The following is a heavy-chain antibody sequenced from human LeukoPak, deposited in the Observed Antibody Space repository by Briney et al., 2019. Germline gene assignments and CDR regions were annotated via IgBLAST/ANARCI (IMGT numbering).Heavy chain of an antibody. D-gene: IGHD2-2*01. CDR3: ARHLGYCSTSSCYIGVY. CDR2: IYPDDSNT. V-gene: IGHV5-51*01. Sequence: GESLKISCQGSGYNFPIYWIGWVRQMPGQGLEWMGIIYPDDSNTIYGASFQGQVTISGDKSINTAYLEWSSLKASDTAMYYCARHLGYCSTSSCYIGVYWGQGTLVTVSS. CDR1: GYNFPIYW. J-gene: IGHJ4*02.